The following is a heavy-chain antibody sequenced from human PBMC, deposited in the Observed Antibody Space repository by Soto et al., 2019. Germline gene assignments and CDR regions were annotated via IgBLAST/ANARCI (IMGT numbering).Heavy chain of an antibody. J-gene: IGHJ4*02. CDR3: VRPYYSSSWFPFDR. V-gene: IGHV3-11*01. Sequence: PVGSLRLSCTGSGFDFGDYYMSWIRQAPGKGLEWVSYIDSGDGTTYYTDSVKGRLTISRDNAKKTVYLQMSSLRVEDTALYYCVRPYYSSSWFPFDRWGQGTLVTVSS. CDR1: GFDFGDYY. CDR2: IDSGDGTT. D-gene: IGHD6-13*01.